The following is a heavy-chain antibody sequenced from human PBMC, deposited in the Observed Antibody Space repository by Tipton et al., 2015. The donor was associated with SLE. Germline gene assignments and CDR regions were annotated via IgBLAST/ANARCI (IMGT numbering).Heavy chain of an antibody. V-gene: IGHV4-34*01. CDR1: GGSFSGYY. D-gene: IGHD6-13*01. CDR2: INHSGST. Sequence: GLVKPSETLSLTCAVYGGSFSGYYWSWIRQPPGKGLEWIGEINHSGSTNYNPSLKSRVTISVDTSKNQFSLKLSSVTAADTAVYYCASRGAAAAPGWYFDPWGRGTLVTVSS. J-gene: IGHJ2*01. CDR3: ASRGAAAAPGWYFDP.